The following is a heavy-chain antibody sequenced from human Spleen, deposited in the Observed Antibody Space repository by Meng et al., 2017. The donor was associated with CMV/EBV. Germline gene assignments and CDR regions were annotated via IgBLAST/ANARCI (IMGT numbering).Heavy chain of an antibody. CDR1: GFTSNDYA. Sequence: GGSLRLSCAASGFTSNDYAMHWIRQAPGKGLEWVSGIYGNSARIDYADSVKGRFTISRDNAKNSLYLQMNSLRAEDTAVYYCARVLDSSRGIDYWGQGTLVTVSS. V-gene: IGHV3-9*02. CDR2: IYGNSARI. D-gene: IGHD3-22*01. CDR3: ARVLDSSRGIDY. J-gene: IGHJ4*02.